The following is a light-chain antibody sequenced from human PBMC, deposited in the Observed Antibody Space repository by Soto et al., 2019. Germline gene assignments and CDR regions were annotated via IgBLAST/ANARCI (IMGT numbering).Light chain of an antibody. CDR1: QTINNW. J-gene: IGKJ1*01. CDR2: HAS. V-gene: IGKV1-5*01. CDR3: QHYYSYPWT. Sequence: DIQMTQSPSTLSASIGDRVTITCRASQTINNWLAWYQQKPGKAPNLLIYHASNLETGVPSRFSGSAFGTEFTLTISSLQPDDFATYYCQHYYSYPWTFGQGTKV.